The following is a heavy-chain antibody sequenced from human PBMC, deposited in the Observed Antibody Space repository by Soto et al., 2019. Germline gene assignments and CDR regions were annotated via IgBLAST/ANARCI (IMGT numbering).Heavy chain of an antibody. CDR1: GFTFSDYG. CDR2: ISYDGGNI. J-gene: IGHJ4*02. Sequence: GGSLRLSCAASGFTFSDYGMHWVRQAPGKGLDWVAVISYDGGNIYYGDSVKGRFTISRDNSKNMLYLQMNSLRAEDTAIYYCAKKQPGNYISLMDHWGQGTLVTVSS. D-gene: IGHD4-4*01. CDR3: AKKQPGNYISLMDH. V-gene: IGHV3-30*18.